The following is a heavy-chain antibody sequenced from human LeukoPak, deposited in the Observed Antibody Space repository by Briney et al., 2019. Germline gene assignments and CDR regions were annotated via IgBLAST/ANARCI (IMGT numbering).Heavy chain of an antibody. Sequence: SETLSLTCTVSGGSVSSYYWSWIRQPPGKGLEWIGYIYTSGSTNYNPSLKSRVTISVDTSKNQFSLKLSSVTAADTAVYYCAKGYFEDYFDYWGQGTLVTVSS. CDR2: IYTSGST. J-gene: IGHJ4*02. D-gene: IGHD3-22*01. V-gene: IGHV4-4*09. CDR3: AKGYFEDYFDY. CDR1: GGSVSSYY.